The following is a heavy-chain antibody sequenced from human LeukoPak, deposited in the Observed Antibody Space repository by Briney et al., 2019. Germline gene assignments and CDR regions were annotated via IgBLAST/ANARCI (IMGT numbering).Heavy chain of an antibody. V-gene: IGHV3-7*01. D-gene: IGHD3-10*01. Sequence: GGSLRLSCAASGFTFSSYWMSWVRQAPGKGLEWVANIKQDGSEKCYVDSVKGRFTISRDNAKNSLYLQMNSLRAEDTAVYYCARERGYYGSGSWGYYYYGMDVWGQGTTVTVSS. CDR3: ARERGYYGSGSWGYYYYGMDV. J-gene: IGHJ6*02. CDR1: GFTFSSYW. CDR2: IKQDGSEK.